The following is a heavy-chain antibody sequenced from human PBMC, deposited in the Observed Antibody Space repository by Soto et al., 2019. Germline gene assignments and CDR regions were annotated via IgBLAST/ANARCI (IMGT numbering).Heavy chain of an antibody. CDR3: VRGPVPLNHYDGLDV. V-gene: IGHV1-18*01. Sequence: ASVKVSCKASGYNFTKYGISWVRQAPGQGLEWMGWISAYNGYTKYKQKFQGRVTMTTDTSKSTGYMELRSLRFDDTAVYYCVRGPVPLNHYDGLDVWGQGTTVTVSS. J-gene: IGHJ6*02. D-gene: IGHD3-3*01. CDR2: ISAYNGYT. CDR1: GYNFTKYG.